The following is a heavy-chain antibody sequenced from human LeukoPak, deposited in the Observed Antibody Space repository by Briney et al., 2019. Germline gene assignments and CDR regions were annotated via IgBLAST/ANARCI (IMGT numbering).Heavy chain of an antibody. CDR1: GDSVSSKSAS. Sequence: SQTLSLTCAISGDSVSSKSASWNWIRQSPSRGLGWLGRTYSRSKWFNDYAVSVKSRITINPDTSKNQFSPHLSSVTPDDTAIYYCARGTGSLDYWGQGTLVTVSS. J-gene: IGHJ4*02. D-gene: IGHD1-26*01. V-gene: IGHV6-1*01. CDR3: ARGTGSLDY. CDR2: TYSRSKWFN.